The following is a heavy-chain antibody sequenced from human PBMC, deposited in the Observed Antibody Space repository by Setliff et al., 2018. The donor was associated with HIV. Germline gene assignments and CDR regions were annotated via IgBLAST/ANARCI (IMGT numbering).Heavy chain of an antibody. V-gene: IGHV4-59*08. Sequence: PSETLPLTCTVSGGSISSNYWSWMRQPPGKGLEWIGHIYYSGSTNYNPSLKSRVTISVDTSKNQFSLKLSSVTAADTAVYYCARKGSSSRSQEYYYDFWGQGTLVTVSS. CDR1: GGSISSNY. D-gene: IGHD6-13*01. J-gene: IGHJ4*02. CDR3: ARKGSSSRSQEYYYDF. CDR2: IYYSGST.